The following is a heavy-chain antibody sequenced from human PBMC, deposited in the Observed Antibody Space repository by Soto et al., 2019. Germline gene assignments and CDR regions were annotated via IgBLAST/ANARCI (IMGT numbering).Heavy chain of an antibody. CDR1: GFTFSTYA. V-gene: IGHV3-33*08. D-gene: IGHD3-9*01. CDR2: IRFDGSTA. J-gene: IGHJ4*02. CDR3: VRDRPNTESLTGYFDT. Sequence: PGGSLRLSCAASGFTFSTYAMHWVRQAPGKGLEWLATIRFDGSTARYAESVRGRFKISRDNSMNTLYLQLDRLRVEDTAVYYCVRDRPNTESLTGYFDTWGQGTPVTVSS.